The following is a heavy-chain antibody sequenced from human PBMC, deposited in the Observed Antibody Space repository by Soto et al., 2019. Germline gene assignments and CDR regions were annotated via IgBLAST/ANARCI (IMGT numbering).Heavy chain of an antibody. D-gene: IGHD2-21*02. CDR2: ISTRSDV. V-gene: IGHV3-21*03. CDR3: AREKTAWPLAYGLEV. J-gene: IGHJ6*02. Sequence: PGGSLRLSCTASEFSLSTYSMNWVRQAPGKGLEWVSSISTRSDVYYADSVKGRFTIARDNAKNSLSLQMNSLSAEDTGVYYCAREKTAWPLAYGLEVWGQGTTVTVPS. CDR1: EFSLSTYS.